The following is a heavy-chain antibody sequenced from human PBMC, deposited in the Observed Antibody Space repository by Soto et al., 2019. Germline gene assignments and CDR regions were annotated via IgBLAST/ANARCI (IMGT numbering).Heavy chain of an antibody. J-gene: IGHJ4*02. CDR3: AHKGPEDWPLDY. D-gene: IGHD3-9*01. Sequence: QITLKESGPTLVRPTQTLTLTCAFSGFSLSTSGVGVGWIRQPPGKALEWLAVIYWDDSKHYRPSLRSRLTITNDTSKNQVVLTMTNMDPMDTGTYYCAHKGPEDWPLDYWGQGTLVTVSS. V-gene: IGHV2-5*02. CDR1: GFSLSTSGVG. CDR2: IYWDDSK.